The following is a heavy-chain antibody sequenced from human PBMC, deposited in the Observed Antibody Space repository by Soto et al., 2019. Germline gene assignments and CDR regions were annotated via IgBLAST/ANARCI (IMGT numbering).Heavy chain of an antibody. V-gene: IGHV1-18*01. CDR2: ISAYNGNT. D-gene: IGHD2-15*01. CDR1: GYTFTSYG. Sequence: QVQLVQSGAEVKKPGASVKVSCKASGYTFTSYGISWVRQAPGQGLAWMGWISAYNGNTNYAQKLQGRVTVTTDTSTSTAYRELRSLRSDDTAVYYGARDPALRWGLYSYYFDYWGQGTLVTVSS. J-gene: IGHJ4*02. CDR3: ARDPALRWGLYSYYFDY.